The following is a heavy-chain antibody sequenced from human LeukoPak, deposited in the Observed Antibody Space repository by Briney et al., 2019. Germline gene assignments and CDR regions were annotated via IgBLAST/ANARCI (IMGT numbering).Heavy chain of an antibody. CDR2: IYYSGST. D-gene: IGHD2-15*01. V-gene: IGHV4-59*01. CDR1: GGSISTYY. CDR3: ARGRSHFDF. Sequence: SETLSLTCTVSGGSISTYYWSWIRQPPGKGLEWIGYIYYSGSTYYNPSLKSRVTISLDTSKNQFSVKLSSVTVADTAVYYCARGRSHFDFWGQGTLVTVSS. J-gene: IGHJ4*02.